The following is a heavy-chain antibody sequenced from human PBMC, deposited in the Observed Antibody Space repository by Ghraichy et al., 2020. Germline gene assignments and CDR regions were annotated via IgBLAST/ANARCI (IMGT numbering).Heavy chain of an antibody. CDR3: ANSYYYGSGTHRFDY. V-gene: IGHV4-39*01. D-gene: IGHD3-10*01. CDR1: GDSISNINHH. J-gene: IGHJ4*02. CDR2: IYYNGNR. Sequence: ETLSLTCTVSGDSISNINHHWGWIRQAPGKGLEWIGSIYYNGNRYDNPSLRSRVTLSVDTSKNQFSLKLTSVTAADTAIYYCANSYYYGSGTHRFDYWGQGTLVTVSS.